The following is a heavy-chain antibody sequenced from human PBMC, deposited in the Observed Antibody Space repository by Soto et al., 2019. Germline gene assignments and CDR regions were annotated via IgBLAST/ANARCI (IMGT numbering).Heavy chain of an antibody. CDR1: GYSFTSYW. J-gene: IGHJ6*03. Sequence: GESLKISCKGSGYSFTSYWIGWVRQMPGKGLEWMGIIYPGDSDTRYSPSFQGQVTISADKSISTAYLQWSSLKASDTAMYYCARAGRAESNYYYYYMDVWGKGTTVTVSS. CDR2: IYPGDSDT. CDR3: ARAGRAESNYYYYYMDV. D-gene: IGHD6-19*01. V-gene: IGHV5-51*01.